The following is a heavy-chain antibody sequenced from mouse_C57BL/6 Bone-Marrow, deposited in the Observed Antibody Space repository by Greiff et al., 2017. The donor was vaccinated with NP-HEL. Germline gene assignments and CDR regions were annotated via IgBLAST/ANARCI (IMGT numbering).Heavy chain of an antibody. CDR2: ILPGSGST. D-gene: IGHD1-1*01. V-gene: IGHV1-9*01. CDR1: GYTFTGYW. CDR3: ASITTDAY. Sequence: QVQLKESGAELMKPGASVKLSCKATGYTFTGYWIEWVKQRPGHGLEWIGEILPGSGSTNYNEKFKSKATFTADTSSNTAYMQLSSLTTEDSAIYYCASITTDAYWGQGTLVTVSA. J-gene: IGHJ3*01.